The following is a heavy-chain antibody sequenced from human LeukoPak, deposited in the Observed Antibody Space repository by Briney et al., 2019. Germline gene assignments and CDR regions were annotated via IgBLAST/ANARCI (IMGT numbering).Heavy chain of an antibody. V-gene: IGHV3-23*01. CDR3: AKDRAVGAARFMDV. CDR2: ISGNGNSL. J-gene: IGHJ6*03. CDR1: GFDFNIYA. Sequence: PGGSLRLSCAASGFDSGFDFNIYAMTWVRQAPGKGLQWVSTISGNGNSLYYADSVNGRFTISRDNSKNTLYLQMSSLRTEDTAVYYCAKDRAVGAARFMDVWGKGTTVIVSS. D-gene: IGHD1-26*01.